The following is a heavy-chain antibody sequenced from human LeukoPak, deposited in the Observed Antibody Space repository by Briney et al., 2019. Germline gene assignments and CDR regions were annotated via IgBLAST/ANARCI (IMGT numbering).Heavy chain of an antibody. Sequence: SETLSLTCAVSGGSISSSSYYWGWMRQPPGKGLEWIASIQPPGKGLEWIGSLYYSGSIYYNPSLKSRVTISVDTSKNQFSLKLSSVTAADTAVYYCARDGMVRGVTAISWGQGTLVTVSS. CDR2: LYYSGSI. V-gene: IGHV4-39*07. J-gene: IGHJ4*02. CDR1: GGSISSSSYY. D-gene: IGHD3-10*01. CDR3: ARDGMVRGVTAIS.